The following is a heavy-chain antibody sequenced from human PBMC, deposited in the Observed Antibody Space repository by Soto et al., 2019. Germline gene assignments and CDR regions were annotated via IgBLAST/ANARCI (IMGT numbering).Heavy chain of an antibody. Sequence: SETLSLTCTVSGGSISSSSYYWGWIRQPPGKGLEWIGSIYYSGSTYYNPSLKSRVTISVDTSKNQFSLKLSSVTAADTAVYYCARHVDTVTTEDYNWFDPWGQGTLVTVSS. CDR2: IYYSGST. V-gene: IGHV4-39*01. CDR1: GGSISSSSYY. D-gene: IGHD4-17*01. CDR3: ARHVDTVTTEDYNWFDP. J-gene: IGHJ5*02.